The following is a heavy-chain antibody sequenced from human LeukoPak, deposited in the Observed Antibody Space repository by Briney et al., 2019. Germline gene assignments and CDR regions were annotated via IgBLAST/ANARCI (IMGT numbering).Heavy chain of an antibody. J-gene: IGHJ3*02. D-gene: IGHD1-20*01. CDR3: ARGPKITGTLAFDI. CDR2: IKDDGSDK. Sequence: GGSLRLSCAASGFTFSAYWMSWVRQAPGKGLEWVANIKDDGSDKYYVDSVKGRFTISRDNAKNSLYLQMNSLRDDDTAVYYCARGPKITGTLAFDIWGQGTMVTVSS. CDR1: GFTFSAYW. V-gene: IGHV3-7*01.